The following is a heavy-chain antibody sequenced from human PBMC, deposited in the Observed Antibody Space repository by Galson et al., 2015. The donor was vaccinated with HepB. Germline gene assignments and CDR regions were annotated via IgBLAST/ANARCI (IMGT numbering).Heavy chain of an antibody. CDR2: ISGSGDST. V-gene: IGHV3-23*01. J-gene: IGHJ3*02. CDR3: AKGGVWVGDNNVFDI. CDR1: GFTFSSYA. D-gene: IGHD1-26*01. Sequence: SLRLSCAASGFTFSSYAMSWVRQAPGKGLEWVSAISGSGDSTYYADSVKGRFTISRDNSKNTLYLQMNSLRAEDTAVYYCAKGGVWVGDNNVFDIWGQGTMVTVPS.